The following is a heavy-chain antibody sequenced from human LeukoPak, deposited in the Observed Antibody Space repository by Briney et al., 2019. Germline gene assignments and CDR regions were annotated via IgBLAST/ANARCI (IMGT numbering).Heavy chain of an antibody. V-gene: IGHV3-23*01. CDR2: IGSSGDTT. CDR3: AKGGGSSGYSQSDW. D-gene: IGHD3-22*01. Sequence: GGSLRLSCAASGFTLSSYAMSWVRQAPGKGLEWVSTIGSSGDTTYSAGSVKGRFTISRENSRNTLYLQMNSLRAEDTAVYYCAKGGGSSGYSQSDWWGQGTLVTVSS. J-gene: IGHJ4*02. CDR1: GFTLSSYA.